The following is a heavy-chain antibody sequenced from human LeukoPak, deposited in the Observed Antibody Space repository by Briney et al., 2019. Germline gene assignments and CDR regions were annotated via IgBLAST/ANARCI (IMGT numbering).Heavy chain of an antibody. CDR2: IIPIFGTA. J-gene: IGHJ5*02. V-gene: IGHV1-69*05. CDR1: GGTFSSYA. Sequence: SVKVSCKASGGTFSSYAISWERQAPGQGLEWMGRIIPIFGTANYAQKFQGRVTITTDESTSTAYMELSSLRSEDTAVYYCASTHSSGWYDDWFDPWGQGTLVTVSS. D-gene: IGHD6-19*01. CDR3: ASTHSSGWYDDWFDP.